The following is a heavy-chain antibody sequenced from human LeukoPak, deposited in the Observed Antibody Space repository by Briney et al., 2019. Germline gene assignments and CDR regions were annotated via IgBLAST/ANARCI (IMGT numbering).Heavy chain of an antibody. Sequence: PGGSLRLSCAASGFTFSSYAMSWVRQAPGKGLEWVSTIRGSDDSTYYADSVKGRFTISRDNSKNTLYLQMNSRRADDTAVYYCTKAPGEQYLVPTDWGQGTLVTVSS. V-gene: IGHV3-23*01. D-gene: IGHD2-2*01. J-gene: IGHJ4*02. CDR1: GFTFSSYA. CDR2: IRGSDDST. CDR3: TKAPGEQYLVPTD.